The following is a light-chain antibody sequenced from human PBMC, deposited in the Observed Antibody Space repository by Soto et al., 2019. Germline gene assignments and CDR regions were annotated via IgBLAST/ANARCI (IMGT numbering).Light chain of an antibody. V-gene: IGLV2-14*01. J-gene: IGLJ1*01. CDR3: SSYTGSTTLVV. CDR2: EVS. Sequence: QSALTQPASVSGSPGQSITISCTGTSSDVGGYNYVSWYQQHPGKAPKLLIYEVSNRPSGVSNRFSGSKSGNTASLTISGLQAEDEAGYYCSSYTGSTTLVVFGTGTKVTVL. CDR1: SSDVGGYNY.